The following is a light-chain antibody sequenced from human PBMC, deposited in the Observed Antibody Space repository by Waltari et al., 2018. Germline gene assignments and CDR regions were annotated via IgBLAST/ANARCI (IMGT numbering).Light chain of an antibody. Sequence: QSLLTQAPSASGTPGQRVTISCSGRDSNIGENTVSWFRQLPGTAPKLLIYAKRQRPSGVPDRFSGSESGTSASLDISGLQSDDEADYFCATWDDSLNAVVFGGGTRLTVL. V-gene: IGLV1-44*01. CDR1: DSNIGENT. CDR2: AKR. CDR3: ATWDDSLNAVV. J-gene: IGLJ2*01.